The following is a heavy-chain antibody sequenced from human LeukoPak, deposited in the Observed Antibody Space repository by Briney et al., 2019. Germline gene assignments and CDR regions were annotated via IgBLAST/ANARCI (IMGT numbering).Heavy chain of an antibody. V-gene: IGHV3-23*01. J-gene: IGHJ4*02. Sequence: TGGSLRLSCAASGFTFSSYAMSWVRQAPGKGLEWVSAISGSGGSTYYADSVKGRFTISRDNSKNTLYLQMNSLTDDDTAVYYCAKKWGVGTTTLDYFDYWGQGTLVTVSS. CDR1: GFTFSSYA. CDR2: ISGSGGST. D-gene: IGHD1-26*01. CDR3: AKKWGVGTTTLDYFDY.